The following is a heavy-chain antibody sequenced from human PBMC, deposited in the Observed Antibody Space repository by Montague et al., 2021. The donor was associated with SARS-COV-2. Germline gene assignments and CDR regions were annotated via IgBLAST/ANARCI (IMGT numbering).Heavy chain of an antibody. Sequence: SETLSLTCTVSGGSISNFYWSWLRQPPGRGLEWIAYVFYSGTTSYNPSLKSRITVSVDTSRNQLSLKLSSVTAADSAVYYCARESRLKYLEWSGSRYDYYGMDVWGQGTTVTVSS. CDR3: ARESRLKYLEWSGSRYDYYGMDV. CDR2: VFYSGTT. CDR1: GGSISNFY. D-gene: IGHD3-3*01. J-gene: IGHJ6*02. V-gene: IGHV4-59*01.